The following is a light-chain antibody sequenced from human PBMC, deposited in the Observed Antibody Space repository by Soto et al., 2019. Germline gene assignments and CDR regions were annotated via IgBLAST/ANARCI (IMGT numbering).Light chain of an antibody. CDR2: DTS. CDR3: QQYVNWPPGA. CDR1: QSVSSS. J-gene: IGKJ1*01. V-gene: IGKV3-15*01. Sequence: EIVVTQSPATLSVSPGERVTLSCRASQSVSSSLAWFQHRPGQAPRLLIYDTSTRAAGIAARFSGSGSGTEFTLTICSLQSEDSAVYYCQQYVNWPPGAFGQGTTVEIQ.